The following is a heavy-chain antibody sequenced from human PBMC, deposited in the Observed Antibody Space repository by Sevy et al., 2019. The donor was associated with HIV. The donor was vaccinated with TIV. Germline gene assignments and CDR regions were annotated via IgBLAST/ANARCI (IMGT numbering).Heavy chain of an antibody. CDR2: ITTTGSYM. Sequence: GGSLRLSCAASGLSFSTFSMSWVRQAPGKGLEWVSSITTTGSYMYYADSVKGRFTTSRDNARNSLFLQLNSLRVEDTAVYYCATGTLLGLGPFQCWGQGTLVTVSS. J-gene: IGHJ1*01. D-gene: IGHD3-16*01. V-gene: IGHV3-21*01. CDR1: GLSFSTFS. CDR3: ATGTLLGLGPFQC.